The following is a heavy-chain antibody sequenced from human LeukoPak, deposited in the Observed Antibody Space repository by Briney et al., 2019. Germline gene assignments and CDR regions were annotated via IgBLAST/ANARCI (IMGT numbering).Heavy chain of an antibody. CDR2: INCNSGGT. J-gene: IGHJ4*02. D-gene: IGHD1-26*01. Sequence: GASVKVSCKASGYTFTDYYLHWVRQAPGQGLEWMGWINCNSGGTNFAPKFRGRVTMTRDMSITTAYMELSGLTLDDTAVYYSSSSGTGEHDYWGQGTLVTVS. CDR3: SSSGTGEHDY. CDR1: GYTFTDYY. V-gene: IGHV1-2*02.